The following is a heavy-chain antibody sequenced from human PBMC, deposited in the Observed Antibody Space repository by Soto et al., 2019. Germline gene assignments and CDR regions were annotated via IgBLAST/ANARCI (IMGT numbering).Heavy chain of an antibody. J-gene: IGHJ5*02. D-gene: IGHD4-4*01. CDR1: GFTFSSYA. CDR2: ISGSGGST. CDR3: AKGSSLQYPQGLNWFDP. Sequence: RRLSCAASGFTFSSYAMSWVRQAPGKGLEWVSAISGSGGSTYYADSVKGRFTISRDNSKNTLYLQMNSLRAEDTAVYYCAKGSSLQYPQGLNWFDPWGQGTLVTVSS. V-gene: IGHV3-23*01.